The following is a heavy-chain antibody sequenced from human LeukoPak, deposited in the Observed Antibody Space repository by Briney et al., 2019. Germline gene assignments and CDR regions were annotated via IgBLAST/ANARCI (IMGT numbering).Heavy chain of an antibody. D-gene: IGHD5-24*01. Sequence: SETLSLTCAVYGGSFSGYYWSWIRQPPGKGLEWKGEINHSGSTNYNPSLKSRVTISVDTSKNQLSLKLSSVTAADTAVYYCARARRDGYKNLDYWGQGTLVTVSS. CDR1: GGSFSGYY. V-gene: IGHV4-34*01. CDR2: INHSGST. J-gene: IGHJ4*02. CDR3: ARARRDGYKNLDY.